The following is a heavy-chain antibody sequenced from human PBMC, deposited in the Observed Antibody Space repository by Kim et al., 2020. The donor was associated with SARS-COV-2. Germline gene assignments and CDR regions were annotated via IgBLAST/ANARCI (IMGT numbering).Heavy chain of an antibody. J-gene: IGHJ4*02. D-gene: IGHD2-21*01. V-gene: IGHV3-30*18. CDR3: AKDSRKIATYFDY. CDR1: GFTFSSYG. Sequence: GGSLRLSCAASGFTFSSYGMHWVRQAPGKGLEWVAVISYDGSNKYYADSVKGRFTISRDNSKNTLYLQMNSLRAEDTAVYYCAKDSRKIATYFDYWGQGTLVTVSS. CDR2: ISYDGSNK.